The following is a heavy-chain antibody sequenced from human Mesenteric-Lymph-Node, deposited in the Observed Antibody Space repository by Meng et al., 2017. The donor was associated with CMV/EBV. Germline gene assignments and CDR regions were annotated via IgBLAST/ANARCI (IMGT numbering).Heavy chain of an antibody. CDR1: GGSIRSGSYF. CDR2: ISSSGSPV. CDR3: ARGLRGSASY. V-gene: IGHV3-11*04. Sequence: GGSLRLSCTVSGGSIRSGSYFWAWIRQPPGKGLEWISYISSSGSPVYYADSVKGRFTISRDNAKRSLFLQVNSLRVEDSAVYYCARGLRGSASYWGQGILVTVSS. D-gene: IGHD3-10*01. J-gene: IGHJ4*02.